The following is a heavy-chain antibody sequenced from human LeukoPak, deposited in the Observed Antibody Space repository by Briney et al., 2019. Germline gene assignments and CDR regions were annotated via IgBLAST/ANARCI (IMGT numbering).Heavy chain of an antibody. V-gene: IGHV3-23*01. CDR2: ISRSGEST. J-gene: IGHJ4*02. Sequence: GGSLRLSCAASGFSFSDYAMTWVRQAPGKGLEWVSVISRSGESTNYADSVKGRFTISRDNSKNTLYLQINSLRAEDTAVYYCAKDRRAIPRYYFDYWGQGTLVTVSS. CDR1: GFSFSDYA. CDR3: AKDRRAIPRYYFDY.